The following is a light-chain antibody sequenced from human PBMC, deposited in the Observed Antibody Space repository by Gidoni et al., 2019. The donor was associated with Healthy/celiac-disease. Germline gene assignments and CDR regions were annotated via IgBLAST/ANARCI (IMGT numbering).Light chain of an antibody. Sequence: EIVLTPSPATLSLSPGERATLSCRASQSVSSYLAWYQQKPGQAPRLLIYDASNRATGIPARFSGSGSGTDFTLTISSREPEDFEVYYCQQRSNWPLLTFGGGTKVEIK. CDR2: DAS. CDR3: QQRSNWPLLT. V-gene: IGKV3-11*01. CDR1: QSVSSY. J-gene: IGKJ4*01.